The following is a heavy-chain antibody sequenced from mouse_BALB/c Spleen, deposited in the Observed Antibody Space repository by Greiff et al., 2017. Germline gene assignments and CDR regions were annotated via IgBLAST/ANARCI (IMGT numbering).Heavy chain of an antibody. V-gene: IGHV1-55*01. D-gene: IGHD3-3*01. Sequence: QVQLKQPGAELVKPGTSVKLSCKASGYNFTSYWINWVKLRPGQGLEWIGDIYPGSGSTNYNEKFKSKATLTVDTSSSTAYMQLSSLASEDSALYYCARGLMDYWGQGTSVTVSS. CDR2: IYPGSGST. J-gene: IGHJ4*01. CDR3: ARGLMDY. CDR1: GYNFTSYW.